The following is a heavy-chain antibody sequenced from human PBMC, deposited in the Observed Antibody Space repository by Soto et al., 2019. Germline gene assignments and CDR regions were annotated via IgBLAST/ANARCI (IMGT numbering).Heavy chain of an antibody. D-gene: IGHD6-13*01. CDR2: INPSGGST. CDR1: GYTFTSYY. V-gene: IGHV1-46*01. Sequence: ASVKVSCKASGYTFTSYYMHWVRQAPGQGLEWMGIINPSGGSTSYAQKFQGRVTMTRDTSTSTVYMELSSLRSEDTAVYYCARGIPPGIAAAGTKSGAFEIWGQGTMVTVS. J-gene: IGHJ3*02. CDR3: ARGIPPGIAAAGTKSGAFEI.